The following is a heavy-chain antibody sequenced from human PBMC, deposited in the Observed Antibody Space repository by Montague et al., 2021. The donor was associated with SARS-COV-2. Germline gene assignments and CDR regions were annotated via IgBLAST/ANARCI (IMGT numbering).Heavy chain of an antibody. V-gene: IGHV6-1*01. J-gene: IGHJ6*02. CDR1: GDSVSSNSAA. CDR3: ARDTRIQLWFDRDYYYGMDV. D-gene: IGHD5-18*01. Sequence: CAISGDSVSSNSAAWNWIRQSPSRGLEWLEGTYYRSKWYNDYAVSVKSRITINPDTSKNQFSLQLNSVTPEDTAVYYCARDTRIQLWFDRDYYYGMDVWGQGTTVTVSS. CDR2: TYYRSKWYN.